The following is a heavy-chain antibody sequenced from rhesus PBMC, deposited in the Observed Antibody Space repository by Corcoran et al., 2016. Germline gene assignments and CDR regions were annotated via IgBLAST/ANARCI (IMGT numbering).Heavy chain of an antibody. CDR2: ISYDGSQK. J-gene: IGHJ1*01. V-gene: IGHV3-54*02. D-gene: IGHD3-3*01. CDR1: GFTFSSYG. Sequence: EVQLVESGGGLVQPGGSLRLSCAASGFTFSSYGMHWVRQAPGKGLEWVAVISYDGSQKYYADSVKARFTISRDNSKNMLYLQMNNLKLEDTAVYYCARDGGVLQFLDWLPRAEYFEFWGQGALVTVSS. CDR3: ARDGGVLQFLDWLPRAEYFEF.